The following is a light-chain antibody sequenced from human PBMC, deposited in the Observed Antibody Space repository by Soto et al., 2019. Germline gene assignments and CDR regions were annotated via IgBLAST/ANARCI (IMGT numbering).Light chain of an antibody. V-gene: IGKV1-5*03. CDR2: KAS. Sequence: DIQMTQSPSTLSAFVGDRVTITCRASQSISSWLAWYQQKPGKAPKLLIYKASSLESGVPSRFSGSGSGTEFTLTISSLQPDDFATYYCQQYNGYSFTFGGGTKVEIK. CDR3: QQYNGYSFT. J-gene: IGKJ4*01. CDR1: QSISSW.